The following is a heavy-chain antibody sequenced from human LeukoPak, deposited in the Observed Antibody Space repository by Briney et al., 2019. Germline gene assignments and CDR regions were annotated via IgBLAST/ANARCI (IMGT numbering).Heavy chain of an antibody. CDR3: AGGIVGVHAY. D-gene: IGHD1-26*01. CDR1: DFSISSAYY. CDR2: FYHGGDT. V-gene: IGHV4-38-2*01. Sequence: QPSETLSLTCGASDFSISSAYYWGWIRQPPGKRLEWIGSFYHGGDTYYNPSLKSRVTISIDTPKNQFPLKLRSVTAADTAVYYCAGGIVGVHAYWGQGILVTVSS. J-gene: IGHJ4*02.